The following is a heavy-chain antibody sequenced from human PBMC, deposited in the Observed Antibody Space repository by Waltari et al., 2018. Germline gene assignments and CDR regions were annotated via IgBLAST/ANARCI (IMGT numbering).Heavy chain of an antibody. CDR3: ARAAAGMGAFDI. D-gene: IGHD6-13*01. CDR1: VGPISSNY. V-gene: IGHV4-59*01. J-gene: IGHJ3*02. Sequence: QVQLQESGPGLVKSSETLSLTCTVSVGPISSNYWSWIGQPPGQGLEWIGYIYYSGSTNYNPSLKSRVTISVDTSKNQFSLKLSSVTAADTAVYYCARAAAGMGAFDIWGQGTMVTVSS. CDR2: IYYSGST.